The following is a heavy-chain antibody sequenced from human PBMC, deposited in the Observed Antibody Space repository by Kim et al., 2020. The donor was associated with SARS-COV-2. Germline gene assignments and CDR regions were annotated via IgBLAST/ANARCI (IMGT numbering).Heavy chain of an antibody. D-gene: IGHD1-26*01. CDR1: GFTFSSYG. CDR3: AKDLVGWELLVVGRDYYYYGMDV. J-gene: IGHJ6*02. V-gene: IGHV3-33*06. Sequence: LSLTCAASGFTFSSYGMHWVRQAPGKGLEWVAVIWYDGSNKYYADSVKGRFTISRDNSKNTLYLQMNSLRAEDTAVYYCAKDLVGWELLVVGRDYYYYGMDVWGQGTTVTVSS. CDR2: IWYDGSNK.